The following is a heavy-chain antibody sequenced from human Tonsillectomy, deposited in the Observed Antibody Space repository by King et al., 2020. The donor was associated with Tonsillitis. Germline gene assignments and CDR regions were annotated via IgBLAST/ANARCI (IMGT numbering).Heavy chain of an antibody. CDR2: INSDGSST. CDR1: GFTFSSYW. CDR3: VGNYLDYYYGMDV. D-gene: IGHD3-22*01. Sequence: VQLVQSGGGLVQPGGSLRLSCAASGFTFSSYWMHWVRHAPGKGLVWVSRINSDGSSTSYADSVKGRFTISRDNAKNTLYLQMNSLRAEDTAVYYCVGNYLDYYYGMDVWGQGTTVTVSS. V-gene: IGHV3-74*02. J-gene: IGHJ6*02.